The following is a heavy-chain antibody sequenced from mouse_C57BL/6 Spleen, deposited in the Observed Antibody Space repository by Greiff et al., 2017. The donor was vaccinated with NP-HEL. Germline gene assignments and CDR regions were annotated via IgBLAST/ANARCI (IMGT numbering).Heavy chain of an antibody. Sequence: QVQLQQSGPELVKPGASVKISCKASGYAFSSSWMNWVKQRPGQGLEWIGRIYPGDGDTNYNGKFKGKATLTADKSSSTAYMQLSSLTSEDSAVYFCARGDYYIDYWGQGTTLTVSS. J-gene: IGHJ2*01. CDR1: GYAFSSSW. V-gene: IGHV1-82*01. CDR2: IYPGDGDT. CDR3: ARGDYYIDY.